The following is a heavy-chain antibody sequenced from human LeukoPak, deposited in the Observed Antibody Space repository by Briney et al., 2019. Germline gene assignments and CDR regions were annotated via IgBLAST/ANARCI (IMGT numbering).Heavy chain of an antibody. V-gene: IGHV3-7*04. CDR3: ARSGYFYDAFDI. CDR1: GFRFSNYW. CDR2: IKEDGIEK. J-gene: IGHJ3*02. D-gene: IGHD3-22*01. Sequence: GGSLRLSCVASGFRFSNYWMGWVRRAPGKGLEWVANIKEDGIEKYYVDSVRGRCTISRDNAKNSLYLQMNSLRADDTAIYYCARSGYFYDAFDIWGQGTMVTVSS.